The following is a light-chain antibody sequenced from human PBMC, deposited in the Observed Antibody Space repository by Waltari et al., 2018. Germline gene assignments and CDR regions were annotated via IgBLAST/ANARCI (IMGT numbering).Light chain of an antibody. CDR1: QDINNF. J-gene: IGKJ2*01. CDR2: SAS. Sequence: DIQMTQSPSALTASVGVRVSLTCRATQDINNFLAWFQQKPGRAPKPLIYSASSLQSGVSSRFSGSGSGTVFSLTISSLQPDDFATYYCQQYSNYPYTFGQGTKVE. CDR3: QQYSNYPYT. V-gene: IGKV1-16*01.